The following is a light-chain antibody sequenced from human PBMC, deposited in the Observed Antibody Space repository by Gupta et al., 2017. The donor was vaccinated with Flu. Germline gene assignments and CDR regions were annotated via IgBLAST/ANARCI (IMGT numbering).Light chain of an antibody. V-gene: IGKV1-5*03. CDR2: KAS. CDR3: QQYNMYPKT. CDR1: QNVSSW. Sequence: DIQMTQSPSTLAASVGDNVTLTCRASQNVSSWLAWYQQRPGKAPKLLIYKASTVHTGVSSRFSGSGSGTEFILTISSLQPDDLATYYCQQYNMYPKTFGQGTKVELK. J-gene: IGKJ1*01.